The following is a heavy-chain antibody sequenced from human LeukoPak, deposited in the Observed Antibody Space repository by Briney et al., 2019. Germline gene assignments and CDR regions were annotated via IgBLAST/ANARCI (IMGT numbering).Heavy chain of an antibody. CDR1: GFTFSSYW. CDR2: IKTDGSTT. J-gene: IGHJ4*02. D-gene: IGHD6-13*01. Sequence: PGGSLRLSCAASGFTFSSYWMHWVRQAPGEGLVWVSGIKTDGSTTTYADSVKGRFTISRDNAKNTLFLQMNSLRAEDTAVYYCVRVAVDAAGNNYWGQGTLVTVSS. CDR3: VRVAVDAAGNNY. V-gene: IGHV3-74*03.